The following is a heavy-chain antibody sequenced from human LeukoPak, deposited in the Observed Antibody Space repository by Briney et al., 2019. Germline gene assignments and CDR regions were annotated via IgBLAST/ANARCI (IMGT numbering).Heavy chain of an antibody. J-gene: IGHJ4*02. V-gene: IGHV1-2*02. Sequence: ASVKVSCKASGYTFTGYYLHWVRQAPGQGLEWMGWINPNSGGTNYAQKFQGRVTMTRDTSISTAYMELGRLRSDDTAVYYCAIDSSGYYYFDYWGQVTLVTVSP. CDR3: AIDSSGYYYFDY. CDR1: GYTFTGYY. CDR2: INPNSGGT. D-gene: IGHD3-22*01.